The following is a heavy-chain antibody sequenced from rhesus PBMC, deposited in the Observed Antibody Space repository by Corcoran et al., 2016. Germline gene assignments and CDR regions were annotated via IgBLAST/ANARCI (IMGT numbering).Heavy chain of an antibody. Sequence: QVQLQESGPGLVKPSETLSLTCAVAGGSISSSNWWSWIRQPPGEGLKWIGYISGVCENNYYNPSIIIRGNISKDTSKNHFCLKLSSVAAADTDVYYGARERDSSSRYYGLDSWGQGVVVTVSS. CDR3: ARERDSSSRYYGLDS. V-gene: IGHV4S19*01. D-gene: IGHD6-43*01. CDR2: ISGVCENN. CDR1: GGSISSSNW. J-gene: IGHJ6*01.